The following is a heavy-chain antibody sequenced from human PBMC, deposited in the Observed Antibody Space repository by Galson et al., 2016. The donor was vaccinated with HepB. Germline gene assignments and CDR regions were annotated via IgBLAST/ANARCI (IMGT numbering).Heavy chain of an antibody. CDR1: GFTFSTSG. J-gene: IGHJ6*02. D-gene: IGHD3-10*01. Sequence: SLRLSCAASGFTFSTSGIHWVRQAPGKGLEWVAVISYDGSNKFYADSVKGRFTISRDNSKNTLYLQMNRLRAEDTALYYCAKDKGSGSYYNEPIPRYFAMDVWGQGTTVTVSS. CDR2: ISYDGSNK. CDR3: AKDKGSGSYYNEPIPRYFAMDV. V-gene: IGHV3-30*18.